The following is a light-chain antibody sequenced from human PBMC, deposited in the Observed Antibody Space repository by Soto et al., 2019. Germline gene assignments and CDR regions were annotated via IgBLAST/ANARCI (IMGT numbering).Light chain of an antibody. J-gene: IGLJ2*01. CDR3: SSYAGSNNLVV. Sequence: QSARTQPPSASGSPGQSVTISCTGTSSDVGGYNYVSWYQQHPGKAPKLMIYEVSKRPSGVPDRFSGSKSGNTASLTVSGLQAEDEADYYCSSYAGSNNLVVFSGGTKLTVL. CDR1: SSDVGGYNY. V-gene: IGLV2-8*01. CDR2: EVS.